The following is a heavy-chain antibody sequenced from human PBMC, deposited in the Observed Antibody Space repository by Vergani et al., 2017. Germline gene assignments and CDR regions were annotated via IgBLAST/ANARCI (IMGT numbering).Heavy chain of an antibody. J-gene: IGHJ4*02. CDR1: GGSISGTNW. CDR2: IYHSGST. CDR3: ARADWNQGWGADYFDY. Sequence: QVQLQESGPGLVKPPGTLSLTCAVSGGSISGTNWWSWVRQSPGKGLEWIGEIYHSGSTNYNPSLKSRVTISVDKSKNQFSLKLSSVTAADTAVYYCARADWNQGWGADYFDYWGQGTLVTVSS. V-gene: IGHV4-4*03. D-gene: IGHD1-1*01.